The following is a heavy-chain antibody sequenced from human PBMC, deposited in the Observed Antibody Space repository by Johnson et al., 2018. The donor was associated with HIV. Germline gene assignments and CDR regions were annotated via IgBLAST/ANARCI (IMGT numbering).Heavy chain of an antibody. V-gene: IGHV3-15*01. J-gene: IGHJ3*02. Sequence: VQLVESGGGLVQPGGSLRLSCAASGFTFNNAWMSWVRQAPGQGLEWLGRIRSTTDGGTTDYAEPVKGRFTISRDDLKNTLYLQMNSLKSEDTAVHYCTALWAAAGDAFDIWGQGTMVTVSS. CDR1: GFTFNNAW. CDR2: IRSTTDGGTT. D-gene: IGHD6-13*01. CDR3: TALWAAAGDAFDI.